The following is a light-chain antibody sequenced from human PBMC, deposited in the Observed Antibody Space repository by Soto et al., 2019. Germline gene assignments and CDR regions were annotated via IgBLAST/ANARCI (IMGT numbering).Light chain of an antibody. CDR3: QQRSSWPWT. CDR2: DAS. CDR1: QSVSNY. V-gene: IGKV3-11*01. J-gene: IGKJ1*01. Sequence: EIVLTQSPATLSLSPGERATLSCRASQSVSNYLAWYQQKPGQAPRLLISDASNRATGIPGRFSGSGSGTDFSLTISSREPEDVAVYYWQQRSSWPWTFGQGTKVEIK.